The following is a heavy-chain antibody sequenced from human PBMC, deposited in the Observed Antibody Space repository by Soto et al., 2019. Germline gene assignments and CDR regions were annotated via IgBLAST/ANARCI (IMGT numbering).Heavy chain of an antibody. J-gene: IGHJ6*02. D-gene: IGHD3-10*01. Sequence: SETLSLTCTVSGGSISSSSYYWGWIRQPPGKGLEWIGSIYYSGSTYYNPSLKSRVTISVDTSKNQFSLKLSSVTAADTAVFYCASGEMIPPPHYYYYGMDVWGQGTTVTVSS. CDR2: IYYSGST. V-gene: IGHV4-39*01. CDR1: GGSISSSSYY. CDR3: ASGEMIPPPHYYYYGMDV.